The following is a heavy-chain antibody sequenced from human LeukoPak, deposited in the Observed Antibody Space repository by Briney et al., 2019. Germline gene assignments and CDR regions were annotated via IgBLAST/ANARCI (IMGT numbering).Heavy chain of an antibody. CDR3: ARAYYDFWSGRGAFDI. D-gene: IGHD3-3*01. CDR1: GYSISSGYY. CDR2: IYHSGST. J-gene: IGHJ3*02. Sequence: SETLSLTCAVCGYSISSGYYWGWIRQPPGKGLEWIGSIYHSGSTYYNPSLKSRVTISVDTSKNQFSLKLSSVTAADTSVYYCARAYYDFWSGRGAFDIWGQGTMVTVSS. V-gene: IGHV4-38-2*01.